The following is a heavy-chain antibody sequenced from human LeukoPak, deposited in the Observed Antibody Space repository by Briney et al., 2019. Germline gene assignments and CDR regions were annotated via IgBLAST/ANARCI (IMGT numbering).Heavy chain of an antibody. CDR3: AGAYSAYDPFDY. Sequence: GGTLRLSCAASGFTFSSYGMSWVRQAPGKGLVWVSRLNADGNSITYADSVRGRFTISRDNAKNTVHLQMNSLRVEDTAIYFCAGAYSAYDPFDYWGQGILVTVSS. D-gene: IGHD5-12*01. V-gene: IGHV3-74*01. CDR1: GFTFSSYG. J-gene: IGHJ4*02. CDR2: LNADGNSI.